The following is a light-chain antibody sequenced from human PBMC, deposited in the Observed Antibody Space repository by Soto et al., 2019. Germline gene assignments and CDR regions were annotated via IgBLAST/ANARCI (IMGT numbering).Light chain of an antibody. J-gene: IGLJ3*02. CDR1: SGYSNYK. CDR2: VGSGEIVG. Sequence: QSVLTQSPSASASVGSSVTLTCTLSSGYSNYKVDWYQQRPGKGPRFVMRVGSGEIVGSKGDGIPDRFSVLGSGLNRYLTIRNIQEEDEGDYHCGADHGNENTFVWVFGGGTKLTVL. V-gene: IGLV9-49*03. CDR3: GADHGNENTFVWV.